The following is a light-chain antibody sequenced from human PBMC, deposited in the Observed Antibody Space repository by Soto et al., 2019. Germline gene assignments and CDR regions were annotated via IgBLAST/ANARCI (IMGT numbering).Light chain of an antibody. J-gene: IGKJ1*01. V-gene: IGKV1-5*01. Sequence: DIQMPQSPSTLSASVGDRVTFTCRASQSISYGLAWHQQKPGKAPILLISDAFSLEDGVPSRFSGSGFGTEFSLTISSLQLDDFATDFCQQYNTYPWTFGQGTKV. CDR3: QQYNTYPWT. CDR2: DAF. CDR1: QSISYG.